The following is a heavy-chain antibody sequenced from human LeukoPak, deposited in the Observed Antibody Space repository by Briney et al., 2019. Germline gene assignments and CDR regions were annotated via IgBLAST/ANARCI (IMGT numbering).Heavy chain of an antibody. CDR1: GFTFSSYS. Sequence: PGGSLRLSCAASGFTFSSYSMNWVRQAPGKGLEWVSSISSSSSYIYYADSVKGRFTISRDNAKNSLYLQMNSLRAEDTAVYYCAREDTAMDRFDYWGQGTLVTVSS. D-gene: IGHD5-18*01. V-gene: IGHV3-21*01. J-gene: IGHJ4*02. CDR3: AREDTAMDRFDY. CDR2: ISSSSSYI.